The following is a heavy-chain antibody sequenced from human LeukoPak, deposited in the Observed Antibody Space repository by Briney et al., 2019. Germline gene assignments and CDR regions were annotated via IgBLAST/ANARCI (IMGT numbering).Heavy chain of an antibody. CDR3: ARWYSNSYYFDY. J-gene: IGHJ4*02. V-gene: IGHV4-34*01. CDR2: INHSGST. CDR1: GGSFSGYY. Sequence: PSETLSLTCAVYGGSFSGYYWSWIRQPPGKGLEWIGEINHSGSTNYNPSLKSRVTISVDTSKNQFSLKLSSVTAADTAVYYCARWYSNSYYFDYWGQGTLVTVSS. D-gene: IGHD6-6*01.